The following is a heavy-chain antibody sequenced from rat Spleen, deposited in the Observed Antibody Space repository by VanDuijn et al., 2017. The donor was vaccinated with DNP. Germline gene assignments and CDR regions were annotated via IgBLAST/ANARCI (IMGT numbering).Heavy chain of an antibody. Sequence: QVRLKESGPGLLQPSQTLSLTCTVSGFSLRSYGVIWVRQPPGKGLEWMGVIWSKVNTNYNSALKSRLSISRDTSKSQVFLKMNNLQTEDTAMYFCARSGFDYWGQGVMVTVSS. V-gene: IGHV2S61*01. CDR2: IWSKVNT. J-gene: IGHJ2*01. CDR3: ARSGFDY. D-gene: IGHD1-4*01. CDR1: GFSLRSYG.